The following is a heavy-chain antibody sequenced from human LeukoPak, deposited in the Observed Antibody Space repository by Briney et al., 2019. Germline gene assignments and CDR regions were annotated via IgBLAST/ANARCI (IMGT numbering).Heavy chain of an antibody. CDR1: GYTLTELS. CDR3: ATDRPYDSSGYYNFDY. Sequence: ASVKVSCKVSGYTLTELSMHWVRQAPGKGLEWMGGFDPEDGETIYAQKFQGRVTMTEDTSTDTAYMELSSLRSEGTAVYYCATDRPYDSSGYYNFDYWGQGTLVTVSS. V-gene: IGHV1-24*01. CDR2: FDPEDGET. J-gene: IGHJ4*02. D-gene: IGHD3-22*01.